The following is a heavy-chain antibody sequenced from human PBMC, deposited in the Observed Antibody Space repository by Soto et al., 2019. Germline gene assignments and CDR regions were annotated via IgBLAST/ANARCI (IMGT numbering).Heavy chain of an antibody. D-gene: IGHD2-15*01. Sequence: GGSLRLSCAASGFTFSSYGMHWVRQAPGKGLEWVAVIWYDGSNKYYADSVKGRFTISRDNSKNTLYLQMNSLRAEDTAVYYCARATRRGGATPISLDYWGQGTLVTVSS. CDR1: GFTFSSYG. V-gene: IGHV3-33*01. CDR2: IWYDGSNK. J-gene: IGHJ4*02. CDR3: ARATRRGGATPISLDY.